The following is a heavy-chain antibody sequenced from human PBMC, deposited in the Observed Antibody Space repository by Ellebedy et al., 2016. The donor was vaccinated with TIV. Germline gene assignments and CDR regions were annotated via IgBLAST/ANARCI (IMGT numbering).Heavy chain of an antibody. CDR3: VRDFNPATGI. J-gene: IGHJ3*02. Sequence: GESLKISXAASGFTFSNYWMSWVRQAPGKGLEWVANIKQDGNEKYYVDSVKGRFTISRDNAKTSLYLQMNSLRAEDTAVYYCVRDFNPATGIWGQGTMVTVSS. D-gene: IGHD1-1*01. V-gene: IGHV3-7*01. CDR2: IKQDGNEK. CDR1: GFTFSNYW.